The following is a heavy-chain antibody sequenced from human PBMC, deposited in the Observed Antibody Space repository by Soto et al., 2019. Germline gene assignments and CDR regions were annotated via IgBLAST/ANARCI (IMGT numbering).Heavy chain of an antibody. D-gene: IGHD1-1*01. CDR2: ISAYNGNT. CDR3: ARSTGDYDY. J-gene: IGHJ4*02. V-gene: IGHV1-18*01. CDR1: GYTFTSYG. Sequence: GASVKVSCKASGYTFTSYGISWVRQAPGQGLEWMGWISAYNGNTKYAQKLQGRVTITTDTSTSTAYMDLSSLRSEDTAVYYCARSTGDYDYWGQGTLVTVSS.